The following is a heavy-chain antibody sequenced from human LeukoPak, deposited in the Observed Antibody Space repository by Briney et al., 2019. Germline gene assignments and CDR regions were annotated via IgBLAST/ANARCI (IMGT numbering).Heavy chain of an antibody. CDR2: IYTSGST. CDR3: ARGGGRYYDSSGYRHFDY. J-gene: IGHJ4*02. V-gene: IGHV4-4*07. D-gene: IGHD3-22*01. CDR1: GGSISSYY. Sequence: PSETLSLTCTVSGGSISSYYWSWIRQPAGKGLEWIGRIYTSGSTNYNPSLKSRVTMSVDTSKNQFSLKLSSVTAADTAVYYCARGGGRYYDSSGYRHFDYWGQGTLVTVSS.